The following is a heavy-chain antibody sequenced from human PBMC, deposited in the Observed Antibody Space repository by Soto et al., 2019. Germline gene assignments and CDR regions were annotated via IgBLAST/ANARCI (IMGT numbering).Heavy chain of an antibody. D-gene: IGHD2-21*01. CDR2: INPSGGST. CDR3: EIAEMSGGEIDRNDY. J-gene: IGHJ4*02. CDR1: RYTFASYY. V-gene: IGHV1-46*01. Sequence: GTSVKVSSKASRYTFASYYMHWVQQAPGQGLEWMGIINPSGGSTSYAKKFKGRVTMTRDTSTSTVYMELSSLRSEETAVYYCEIAEMSGGEIDRNDYWGQGTLVTVSS.